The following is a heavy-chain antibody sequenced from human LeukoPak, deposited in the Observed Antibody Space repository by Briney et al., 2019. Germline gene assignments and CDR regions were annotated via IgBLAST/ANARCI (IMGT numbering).Heavy chain of an antibody. CDR2: IYYSGST. Sequence: SETLSLTCTVSGGSISIYYWSWIRQPPGKGLEWIGDIYYSGSTKYNPSLKSRATISVDTSKNQFSLKLSSVTAADTAVYYCASGSYYFDYWGQGTLVTVSS. CDR3: ASGSYYFDY. J-gene: IGHJ4*02. D-gene: IGHD1-26*01. V-gene: IGHV4-59*08. CDR1: GGSISIYY.